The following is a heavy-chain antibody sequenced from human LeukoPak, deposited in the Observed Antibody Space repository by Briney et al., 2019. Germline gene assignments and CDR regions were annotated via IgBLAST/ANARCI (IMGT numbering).Heavy chain of an antibody. V-gene: IGHV1-2*02. D-gene: IGHD2-21*02. CDR2: INPNGGGT. CDR3: ARADSGGDCSFDY. CDR1: GYTFTGYY. Sequence: ASVKVSCKASGYTFTGYYMHWVRQAPGQGLEWMGWINPNGGGTNYAQKFQGRVTMTRDTSISTAYMELSRLRSDDTAVYYCARADSGGDCSFDYWGQGTLVTVSS. J-gene: IGHJ4*02.